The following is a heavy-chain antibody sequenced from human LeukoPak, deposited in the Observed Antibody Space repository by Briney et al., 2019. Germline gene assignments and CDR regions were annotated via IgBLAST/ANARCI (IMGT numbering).Heavy chain of an antibody. CDR3: ARTPGAYCGGDCYSGWFDY. D-gene: IGHD2-21*02. CDR2: ISSSGSTI. J-gene: IGHJ4*02. Sequence: PGGSLRLSCVASGFTFSDYYMSWIRQAPGKGLEWVSYISSSGSTIYYADSVKGRFTISRDNAKNSLYLQMNSLRAEDTAVYYCARTPGAYCGGDCYSGWFDYWGQGTLVTVSS. CDR1: GFTFSDYY. V-gene: IGHV3-11*01.